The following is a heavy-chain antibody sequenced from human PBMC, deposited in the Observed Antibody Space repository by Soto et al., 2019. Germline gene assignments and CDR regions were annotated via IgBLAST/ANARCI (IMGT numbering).Heavy chain of an antibody. Sequence: QVQLVQSGAEVKKPGSSVKVSCKASGGTFSSYSINWVRQAPGQGLEWMGEIIPIFGTANYAQKFQGRVTITADESTSTAYMELSXXXXXXTAVYYCARDGGRHSGGIDYWGQGTLV. D-gene: IGHD1-26*01. J-gene: IGHJ4*02. V-gene: IGHV1-69*01. CDR3: ARDGGRHSGGIDY. CDR2: IIPIFGTA. CDR1: GGTFSSYS.